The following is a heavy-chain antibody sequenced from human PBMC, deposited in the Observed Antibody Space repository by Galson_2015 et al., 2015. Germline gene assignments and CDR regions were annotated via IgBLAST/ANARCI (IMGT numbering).Heavy chain of an antibody. CDR2: IWYDGSNK. Sequence: SLRLSCAASGFTFSSYGMHWVRQAPGKGLEWVAVIWYDGSNKYYADSVKGRFTISRDNSKNTLYLQMNSLRAEDTAVYYCARDRGGDIVVVPAAMQFDYWGQGTLVTVSS. V-gene: IGHV3-33*01. CDR3: ARDRGGDIVVVPAAMQFDY. CDR1: GFTFSSYG. D-gene: IGHD2-2*01. J-gene: IGHJ4*02.